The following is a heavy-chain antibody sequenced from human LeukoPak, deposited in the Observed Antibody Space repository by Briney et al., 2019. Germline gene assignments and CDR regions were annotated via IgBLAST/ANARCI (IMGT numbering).Heavy chain of an antibody. V-gene: IGHV3-73*01. CDR1: GFTFSGST. J-gene: IGHJ4*02. Sequence: GGSLKLSCAASGFTFSGSTVHWVRQASGKGLDWVGHIRTKANNYATAYAASVKGRFTISRDDSKNTAYLQMNSLKIEDTAVYYCSRHDALPGDYWGQGTLVTVSS. CDR3: SRHDALPGDY. D-gene: IGHD2-21*02. CDR2: IRTKANNYAT.